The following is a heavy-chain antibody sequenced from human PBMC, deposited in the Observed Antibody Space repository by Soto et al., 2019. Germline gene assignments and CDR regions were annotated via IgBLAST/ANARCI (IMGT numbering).Heavy chain of an antibody. CDR3: ARTDYGTAYFDP. CDR1: GDSISRGNHY. V-gene: IGHV4-30-4*01. J-gene: IGHJ5*02. CDR2: IFYSGTA. Sequence: PSETLSLTCTVSGDSISRGNHYWSWIRQPPGKGLEWIGYIFYSGTAYYNPSLKSRLTISVDTSKNQFSLKLSSVTAADTAVYYCARTDYGTAYFDPWGQGSLVTAPQ. D-gene: IGHD3-10*01.